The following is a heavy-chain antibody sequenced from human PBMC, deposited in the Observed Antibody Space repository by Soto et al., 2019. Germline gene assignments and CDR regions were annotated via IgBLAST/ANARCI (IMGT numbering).Heavy chain of an antibody. Sequence: EVQLVESGGGLVKPGGSLRLSCAASGFTFSRYGMNWLRQAPGKGLEWVASISSTTSYVYYADSVKGRFSTSRDNAENILYLEMYGLKTEATAVYYCARDPSEGRVGNWFESWGQGTLVTVSS. CDR2: ISSTTSYV. V-gene: IGHV3-21*02. D-gene: IGHD2-2*01. CDR1: GFTFSRYG. CDR3: ARDPSEGRVGNWFES. J-gene: IGHJ5*01.